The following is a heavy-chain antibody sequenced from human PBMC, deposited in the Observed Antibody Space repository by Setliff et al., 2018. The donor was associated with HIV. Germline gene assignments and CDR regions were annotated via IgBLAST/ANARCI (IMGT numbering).Heavy chain of an antibody. CDR2: INWNGGST. J-gene: IGHJ4*02. D-gene: IGHD3-16*01. CDR3: ARDRFRGGVGTGLAEY. V-gene: IGHV3-20*04. CDR1: GFTFSSYT. Sequence: SGGSLRLSCAASGFTFSSYTMNWVRQAPGKGLEWVSGINWNGGSTGYVDSVKGRFTISRDNAKNSLYLQMNGLSAEDTAVYYCARDRFRGGVGTGLAEYWGQGTVVTVSS.